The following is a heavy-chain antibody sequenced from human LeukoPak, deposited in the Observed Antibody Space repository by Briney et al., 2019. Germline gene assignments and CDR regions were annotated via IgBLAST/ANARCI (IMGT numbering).Heavy chain of an antibody. V-gene: IGHV4-39*06. D-gene: IGHD6-25*01. J-gene: IGHJ4*02. CDR2: VYYSGST. CDR1: GGSISSRSHY. CDR3: ASDGRSSGWVDY. Sequence: SETLSLTCTVSGGSISSRSHYWGWIRQPPGKGLEGIGSVYYSGSTSYNPSLKRRVTISVDTSRNQFHLKLSSVSAADTAVYYCASDGRSSGWVDYWGQGTLVTVSS.